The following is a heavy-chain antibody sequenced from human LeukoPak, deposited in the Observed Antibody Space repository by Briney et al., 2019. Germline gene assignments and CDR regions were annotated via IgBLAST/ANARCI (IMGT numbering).Heavy chain of an antibody. Sequence: GGSLRLSCAASGFTFSRHAMSRVHQAPGKGLEWVSAISADSYYTYYAVSVQRRFTISRDNSKNTLYLQMNSLRAEDTALYYCANFVDTSMGGNDYWGQGTLVSVSS. CDR2: ISADSYYT. V-gene: IGHV3-23*01. J-gene: IGHJ4*02. CDR3: ANFVDTSMGGNDY. D-gene: IGHD5-18*01. CDR1: GFTFSRHA.